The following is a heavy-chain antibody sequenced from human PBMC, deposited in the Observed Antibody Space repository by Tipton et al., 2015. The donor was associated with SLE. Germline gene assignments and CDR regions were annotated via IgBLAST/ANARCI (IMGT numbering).Heavy chain of an antibody. D-gene: IGHD6-6*01. CDR3: AKEYGSSRYYFDY. Sequence: RSLRLSCAASGFTFSSYGMHWVRQAPGKGLEWVAVIWYDGSYKYYADSVKGRFIISRDNSKNTLYLQMNSLRAEDTAMYYCAKEYGSSRYYFDYCGQGTLVTVSS. CDR2: IWYDGSYK. J-gene: IGHJ4*02. CDR1: GFTFSSYG. V-gene: IGHV3-30*18.